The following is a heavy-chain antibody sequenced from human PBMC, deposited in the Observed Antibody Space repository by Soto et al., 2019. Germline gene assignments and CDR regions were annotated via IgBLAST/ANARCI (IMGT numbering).Heavy chain of an antibody. V-gene: IGHV4-61*01. CDR3: ARGTDYYDSSGYYYIFDY. J-gene: IGHJ4*02. CDR2: IYYSGST. Sequence: SETLSLTCTVSGGSVSSGSYYWSWIRQPPGKGLEWIGYIYYSGSTNYNPSLKSRVTISVDTSKNQFSLKLSSVTAADTAVYYCARGTDYYDSSGYYYIFDYWGQGTLVTVSS. D-gene: IGHD3-22*01. CDR1: GGSVSSGSYY.